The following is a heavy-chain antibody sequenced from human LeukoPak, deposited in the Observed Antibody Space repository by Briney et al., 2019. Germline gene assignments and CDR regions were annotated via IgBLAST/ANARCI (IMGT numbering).Heavy chain of an antibody. CDR1: GYSINSGFY. J-gene: IGHJ4*02. Sequence: SETLSLTCDVSGYSINSGFYWGWIRRPPEKVLEWIASIYHSGSTYYNPALKSRATISVDDSENQFSLKVTSVTAADTAVYYCASRVTVAAAKNFDSWGQGTLVTVSS. CDR3: ASRVTVAAAKNFDS. CDR2: IYHSGST. V-gene: IGHV4-38-2*01. D-gene: IGHD2-15*01.